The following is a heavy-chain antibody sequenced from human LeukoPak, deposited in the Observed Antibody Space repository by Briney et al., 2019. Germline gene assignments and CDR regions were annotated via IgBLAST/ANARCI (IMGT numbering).Heavy chain of an antibody. CDR1: EFTLSDYV. Sequence: GGSLRLSCAASEFTLSDYVMGGVGQAPGKGLEWVSTIYKTYYPTFYADSVKGRYTISRDNYKNTLYLPMKSLRTEATTIYFCEKYEGGTIPGWYNDYWGQGMLVTVSS. V-gene: IGHV3-23*05. J-gene: IGHJ4*02. CDR3: EKYEGGTIPGWYNDY. CDR2: IYKTYYPT. D-gene: IGHD6-19*01.